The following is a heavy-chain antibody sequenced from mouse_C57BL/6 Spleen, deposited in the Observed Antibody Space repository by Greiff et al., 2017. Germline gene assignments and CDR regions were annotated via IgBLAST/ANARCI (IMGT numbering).Heavy chain of an antibody. CDR3: ARSSPGAY. J-gene: IGHJ3*01. Sequence: EVQLQQSGPELVKPGASVKISCKASGYLFTDYNMNWVKQSNGESLEWIGVINPNYGTSGYNQKFKGKATLTVDQSSNTAYMQLNSLTSEDSAFYYCARSSPGAYWGQGTLVNVSA. V-gene: IGHV1-39*01. CDR1: GYLFTDYN. CDR2: INPNYGTS.